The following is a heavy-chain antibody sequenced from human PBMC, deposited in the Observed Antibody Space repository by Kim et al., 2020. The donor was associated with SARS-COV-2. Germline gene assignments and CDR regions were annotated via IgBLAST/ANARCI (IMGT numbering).Heavy chain of an antibody. J-gene: IGHJ4*02. V-gene: IGHV7-4-1*02. CDR3: ARGPYDFCY. CDR2: INTNTVYP. CDR1: GYTFTSYA. D-gene: IGHD3-3*01. Sequence: ASVKVPCKASGYTFTSYAMNWVRQAPGQGLEWMGWINTNTVYPTYAQGFTGRFVFSLDTSVSTAYLQISSLKAEDTAVYYCARGPYDFCYWGQGTLVTVSS.